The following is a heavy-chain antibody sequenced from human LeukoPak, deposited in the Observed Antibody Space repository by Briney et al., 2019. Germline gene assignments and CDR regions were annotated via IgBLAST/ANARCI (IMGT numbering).Heavy chain of an antibody. D-gene: IGHD2-15*01. CDR1: GFTFSSYA. CDR3: VKAYCSGGTCYSPFDY. V-gene: IGHV3-64D*09. Sequence: PGGSLRLSCAASGFTFSSYAMSWVRQAPGKGLEYVSAISGNGGSTYYADSVKGRFTISRDNSKNTLYLQMSSLRAEDTAVYYCVKAYCSGGTCYSPFDYWGQGTLVTVSS. J-gene: IGHJ4*02. CDR2: ISGNGGST.